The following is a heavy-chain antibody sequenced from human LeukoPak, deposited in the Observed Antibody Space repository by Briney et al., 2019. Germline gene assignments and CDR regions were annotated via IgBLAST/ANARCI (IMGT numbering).Heavy chain of an antibody. CDR2: ISSSADNT. CDR3: DYRGE. CDR1: GFTFSNYA. Sequence: GGSLRLSCAASGFTFSNYAMSWVRQAPGKGLEWVSSISSSADNTYHADSVKGRFTISRDNAKNSLYLQMNSLRAEDTAVYYCDYRGEWGQGILVTVSS. J-gene: IGHJ4*02. D-gene: IGHD3-10*01. V-gene: IGHV3-23*01.